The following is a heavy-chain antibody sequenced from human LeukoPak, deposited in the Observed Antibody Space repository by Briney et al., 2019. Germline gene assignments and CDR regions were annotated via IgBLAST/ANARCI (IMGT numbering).Heavy chain of an antibody. J-gene: IGHJ6*03. Sequence: GGSLRLSCAASGFTFSSYAMHWVRQAPGKGLEYVSAISSNGGSTYYANSAKGRFTISRDNSKNTLYLQMGSLRAEDMAVYYCARDLTPGDYYYYYMDVWGKGTTVTVSS. D-gene: IGHD1-14*01. V-gene: IGHV3-64*01. CDR2: ISSNGGST. CDR1: GFTFSSYA. CDR3: ARDLTPGDYYYYYMDV.